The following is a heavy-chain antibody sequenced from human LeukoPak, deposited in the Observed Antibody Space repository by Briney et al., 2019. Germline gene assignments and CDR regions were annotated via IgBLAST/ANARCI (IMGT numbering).Heavy chain of an antibody. CDR3: AKTGVEYAXSXGXLXX. J-gene: IGHJ1*01. D-gene: IGHD6-6*01. CDR2: ISPIFGIA. Sequence: SVKVSCKASGGTFRSSAITWVRQAPGQRFEWLGQISPIFGIADYAQKFQGRLTITTDESTSTAYLELSGLRSEDTALYYCAKTGVEYAXSXGXLXXXGQXXLV. V-gene: IGHV1-69*05. CDR1: GGTFRSSA.